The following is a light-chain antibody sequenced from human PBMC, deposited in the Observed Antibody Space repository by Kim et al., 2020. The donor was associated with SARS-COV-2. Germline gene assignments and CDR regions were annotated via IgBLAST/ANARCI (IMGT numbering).Light chain of an antibody. CDR1: KLGDKY. CDR3: QAWDSSNVV. Sequence: LSPGQTSSITCSGDKLGDKYACWYQQKPGQSPVLVIYQDSKRPSGIPERFSGSNSGNTATLTISGTQAMDEADYYCQAWDSSNVVFGGGTQLTVL. V-gene: IGLV3-1*01. J-gene: IGLJ2*01. CDR2: QDS.